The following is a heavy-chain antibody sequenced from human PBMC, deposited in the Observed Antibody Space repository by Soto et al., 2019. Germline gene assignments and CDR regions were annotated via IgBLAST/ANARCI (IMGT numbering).Heavy chain of an antibody. D-gene: IGHD5-18*01. CDR2: ISYDGSNK. CDR1: GFTFSSYG. J-gene: IGHJ4*02. Sequence: QVQLVESGGGVVQPGRSLRLSCAASGFTFSSYGMHWVRQAPGKGLEWVAVISYDGSNKYYADSVKGRFTISRDNSKNTLYLQMNSLRAEDTAVYYCAKDRVDTGMDYWGQGTLVTVSS. CDR3: AKDRVDTGMDY. V-gene: IGHV3-30*18.